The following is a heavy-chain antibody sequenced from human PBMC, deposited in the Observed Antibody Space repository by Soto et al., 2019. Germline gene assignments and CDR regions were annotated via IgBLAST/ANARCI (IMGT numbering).Heavy chain of an antibody. CDR3: ARHWSDYSNYGWFDP. CDR1: GGSISSSSYY. J-gene: IGHJ5*02. CDR2: IYYTGRT. Sequence: SETLSLTCTVSGGSISSSSYYWGWIRQPPGKGLEWIGSIYYTGRTYYNPSLKSRVTISVDTSKNKFSLKLSSVTAADTAVYYCARHWSDYSNYGWFDPWGQGTLVTVSS. D-gene: IGHD4-4*01. V-gene: IGHV4-39*01.